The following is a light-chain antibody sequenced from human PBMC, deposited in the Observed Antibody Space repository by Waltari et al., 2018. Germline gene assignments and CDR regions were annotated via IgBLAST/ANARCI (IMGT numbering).Light chain of an antibody. CDR1: QSISSW. J-gene: IGKJ2*01. CDR3: QQYNNYPYT. CDR2: QAS. V-gene: IGKV1-5*03. Sequence: DIQVTQSPSTLSASLGDRVTITCRASQSISSWLAWYQQKPGTAPKNLSKQASSLESGVPSRFTGSGSGTEFTLTISSLQPDDFATYYCQQYNNYPYTFGQGTKLEIK.